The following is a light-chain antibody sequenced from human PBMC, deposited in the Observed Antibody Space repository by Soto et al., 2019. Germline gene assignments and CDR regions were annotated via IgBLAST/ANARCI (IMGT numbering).Light chain of an antibody. Sequence: QSALTQPRSVSGSPGQSVTISCTGTSNDVGGYNFVSWYQQHPGKVPKLFIYDVSRRPSGVPDRFSGSKSGNTASLTISGLKAEDEADYYCSSYAGSYTVVFGGGTKLTVL. V-gene: IGLV2-11*01. J-gene: IGLJ2*01. CDR1: SNDVGGYNF. CDR2: DVS. CDR3: SSYAGSYTVV.